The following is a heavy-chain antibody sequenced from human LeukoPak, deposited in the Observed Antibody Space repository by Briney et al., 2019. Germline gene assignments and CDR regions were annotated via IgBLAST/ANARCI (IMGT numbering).Heavy chain of an antibody. CDR1: GYTFTDYY. J-gene: IGHJ6*02. D-gene: IGHD6-13*01. CDR2: INPNRGGT. V-gene: IGHV1-2*02. Sequence: ASVKVSCKASGYTFTDYYMHWVRQAPGQGLEWRGWINPNRGGTNYAQKFQGRVTMTTETSITTAYMEVTRLRPDDTAVYYCARVRIGQQLDKYYYYAMDVWGQGTTVTVSS. CDR3: ARVRIGQQLDKYYYYAMDV.